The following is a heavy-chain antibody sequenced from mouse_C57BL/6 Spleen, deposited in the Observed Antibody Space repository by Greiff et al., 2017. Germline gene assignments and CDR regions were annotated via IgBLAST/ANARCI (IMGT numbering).Heavy chain of an antibody. Sequence: QVQLQQSDAEFVKPGASVKISCKASGYTFTDHTIHWMKQRPEQGLEWIGYIYPRDGSTKYNEKFKGKATLTADKSSSTAYMQLNSLTYEGSAVYVCARSNSYYSNYFAYWGQGTLVTVSA. V-gene: IGHV1-78*01. CDR1: GYTFTDHT. J-gene: IGHJ3*01. CDR2: IYPRDGST. D-gene: IGHD2-5*01. CDR3: ARSNSYYSNYFAY.